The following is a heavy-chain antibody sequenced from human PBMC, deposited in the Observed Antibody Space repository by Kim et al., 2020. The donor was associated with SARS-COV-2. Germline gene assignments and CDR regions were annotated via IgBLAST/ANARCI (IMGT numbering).Heavy chain of an antibody. V-gene: IGHV3-74*01. Sequence: SYADSVKGRFTISRDNAKNTLYLQMNSLRAEDTAVYYCARDPARSGYHDYWGQGTLVTVSS. D-gene: IGHD3-22*01. J-gene: IGHJ4*02. CDR3: ARDPARSGYHDY.